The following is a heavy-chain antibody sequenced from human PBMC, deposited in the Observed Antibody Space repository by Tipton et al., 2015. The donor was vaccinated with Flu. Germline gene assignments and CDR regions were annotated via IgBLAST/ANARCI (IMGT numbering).Heavy chain of an antibody. D-gene: IGHD3-16*01. CDR2: ISGSGGST. V-gene: IGHV3-23*01. CDR1: GGSISSYY. CDR3: AKAGGLDFDY. Sequence: LSLTCTVSGGSISSYYWSWVRQAPGKGLEWVSAISGSGGSTYYADSVKGRFTISRDNSKNTLYLQMNSLRAEDTAVYYCAKAGGLDFDYWGQGTLVTVSS. J-gene: IGHJ4*02.